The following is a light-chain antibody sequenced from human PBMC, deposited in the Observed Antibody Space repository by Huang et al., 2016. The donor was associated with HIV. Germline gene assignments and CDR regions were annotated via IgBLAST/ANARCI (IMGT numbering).Light chain of an antibody. V-gene: IGKV1-NL1*01. CDR3: QQYYTTPRDT. CDR2: AAS. J-gene: IGKJ5*01. Sequence: DIQMTQSPSSLSASVGDRVTITCRASQDIRSSLAWYQQKPGKAPKRLLFAASRLEMWVPSRFSGSGSGTDYTLTISSLQPEDFAPYYCQQYYTTPRDTFGQGTRLAIK. CDR1: QDIRSS.